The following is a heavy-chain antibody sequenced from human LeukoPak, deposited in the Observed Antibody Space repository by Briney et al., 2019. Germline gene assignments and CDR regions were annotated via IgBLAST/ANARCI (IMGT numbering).Heavy chain of an antibody. CDR3: ASRER. V-gene: IGHV4-34*12. CDR2: IIDSGYT. J-gene: IGHJ4*02. CDR1: GGSFSGYY. Sequence: ASEILSLTCAVYGGSFSGYYWSWIRQPPGKGLEWIGEIIDSGYTSYSPSLKGRVTISIDTSKHQFSLNLTSVTAADTAMYYCASRERWGQGTPVTVSS.